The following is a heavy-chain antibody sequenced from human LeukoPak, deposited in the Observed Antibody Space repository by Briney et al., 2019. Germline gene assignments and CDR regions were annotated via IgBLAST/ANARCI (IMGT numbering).Heavy chain of an antibody. D-gene: IGHD3-10*01. CDR2: ITHSGST. V-gene: IGHV4-34*01. Sequence: SETLSLTCAVYGGSFSSYYWSWIRQPPGKGLEWIWEITHSGSTHYNPSLKSRVTISLDTSKSQFSLKRSSVTAADTAVYYCARVTRFNQFGELWFDYWGQGTLLTVSS. J-gene: IGHJ4*02. CDR3: ARVTRFNQFGELWFDY. CDR1: GGSFSSYY.